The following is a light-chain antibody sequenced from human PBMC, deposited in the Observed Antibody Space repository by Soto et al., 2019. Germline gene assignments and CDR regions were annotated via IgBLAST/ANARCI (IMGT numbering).Light chain of an antibody. CDR2: WAS. CDR1: QSVLYSSNNKNY. J-gene: IGKJ1*01. Sequence: DIVMTQSPDSLAVSLGERATINCKSSQSVLYSSNNKNYLAWYQQKPGQPPKLLIYWASTRESGVPDRFSGSGSGTDFTRTISILQAEDVAVYYCQQYYSTPWTFGQGTKVEIK. CDR3: QQYYSTPWT. V-gene: IGKV4-1*01.